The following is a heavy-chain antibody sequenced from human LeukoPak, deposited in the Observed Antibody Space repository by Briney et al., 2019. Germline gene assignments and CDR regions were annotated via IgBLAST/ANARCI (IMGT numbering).Heavy chain of an antibody. V-gene: IGHV3-30*02. CDR1: GFTFSSYG. D-gene: IGHD4-23*01. J-gene: IGHJ4*02. Sequence: QPGGSLRLSCAASGFTFSSYGMHWVRQAPGKGLEWVAFIRYDGSNKYYADSVKGRFTISRDNSKNTLYLQMNSLRAEDTAVYYCAKDRPTVITPVRYLPFDYWGQGTLVTVSS. CDR2: IRYDGSNK. CDR3: AKDRPTVITPVRYLPFDY.